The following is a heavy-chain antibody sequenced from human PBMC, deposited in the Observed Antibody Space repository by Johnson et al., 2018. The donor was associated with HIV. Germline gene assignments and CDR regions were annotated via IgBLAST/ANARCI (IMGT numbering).Heavy chain of an antibody. CDR3: ASPTSGYSGVKAFDI. CDR2: IYSGGST. Sequence: VQLVESGGGLVQPGGSLRLSCAASGFTVSSNYMSWVRQAPGKGLEWVSVIYSGGSTYYADSVKGRFTISRDNAKNSLYLQMNSLRAEDSAVYYCASPTSGYSGVKAFDIWGQGTMVTVSS. D-gene: IGHD3-22*01. V-gene: IGHV3-66*01. CDR1: GFTVSSNY. J-gene: IGHJ3*02.